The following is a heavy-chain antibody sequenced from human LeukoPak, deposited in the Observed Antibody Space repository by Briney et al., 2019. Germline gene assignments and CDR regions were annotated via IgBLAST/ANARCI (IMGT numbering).Heavy chain of an antibody. V-gene: IGHV3-33*01. Sequence: PGGSLRLSCAASGFSFSSYVIHWVRQAPGTGLEWVAVIWYDGSNKYYADSVKGRFTISRDNSKNTLYLQMNSLRAEDTAVYYCARDALSSRAYYYGMDVWGQGTTVTVSS. J-gene: IGHJ6*02. D-gene: IGHD3-22*01. CDR3: ARDALSSRAYYYGMDV. CDR2: IWYDGSNK. CDR1: GFSFSSYV.